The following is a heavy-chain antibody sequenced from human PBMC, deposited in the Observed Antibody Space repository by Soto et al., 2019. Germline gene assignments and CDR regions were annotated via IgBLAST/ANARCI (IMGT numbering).Heavy chain of an antibody. V-gene: IGHV4-31*03. Sequence: QVQLQESGPGLVKPSQTLSLTCTVSGGSISSGGYYWSWIRQHPGKGLEWIGYIYYSGSTYYNPSLKSRVTISVDTSKNQFSLKLSSVTAADTAVYYCARGGCSGGGCYSLWYYYYYMDVWGKGTTVTVSS. CDR2: IYYSGST. CDR1: GGSISSGGYY. D-gene: IGHD2-15*01. CDR3: ARGGCSGGGCYSLWYYYYYMDV. J-gene: IGHJ6*03.